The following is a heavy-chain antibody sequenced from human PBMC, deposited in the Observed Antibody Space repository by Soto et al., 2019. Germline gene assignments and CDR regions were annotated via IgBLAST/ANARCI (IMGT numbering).Heavy chain of an antibody. D-gene: IGHD6-19*01. CDR3: ARVNSGRNWFDP. Sequence: SETLSLTCTVSGDSVSSAGFYWIWIRQAPGKGLEWIGFIYFSGSTNYNPSLKSRVTMSLDTSKNQFSLKLRSVTPADTAVYFCARVNSGRNWFDPRGQGTLVTVSS. CDR2: IYFSGST. CDR1: GDSVSSAGFY. V-gene: IGHV4-61*08. J-gene: IGHJ5*02.